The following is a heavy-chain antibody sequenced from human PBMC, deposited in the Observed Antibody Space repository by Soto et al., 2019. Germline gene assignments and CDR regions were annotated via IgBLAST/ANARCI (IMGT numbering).Heavy chain of an antibody. CDR3: ARDRSGYSSSWYAETLDY. CDR1: GFTFSSYW. J-gene: IGHJ4*02. CDR2: IKQDGSEK. D-gene: IGHD6-13*01. Sequence: GSLRLSCAASGFTFSSYWMSWVRQAPGKGLEWVANIKQDGSEKYYVDSVKGRFTISRDNAKNSLYLQMNILRAEDTAVYYCARDRSGYSSSWYAETLDYWGQGTLVTVS. V-gene: IGHV3-7*03.